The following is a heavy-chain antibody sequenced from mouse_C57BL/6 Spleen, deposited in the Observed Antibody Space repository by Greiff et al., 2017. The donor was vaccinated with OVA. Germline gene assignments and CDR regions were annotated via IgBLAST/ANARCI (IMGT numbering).Heavy chain of an antibody. CDR3: ARGSSDYYGSSYGAMDY. J-gene: IGHJ4*01. CDR1: GYSITSGYY. V-gene: IGHV3-6*01. Sequence: EVKLQESGPGLVKPSQSLSLTCSVTGYSITSGYYWNWIRQFPGNKLEWMGYISYDGSNNYNPSLKNRISITRDTSKNQFFLKLNSVTTEDTATYYCARGSSDYYGSSYGAMDYWGQGTSVTVSS. D-gene: IGHD1-1*01. CDR2: ISYDGSN.